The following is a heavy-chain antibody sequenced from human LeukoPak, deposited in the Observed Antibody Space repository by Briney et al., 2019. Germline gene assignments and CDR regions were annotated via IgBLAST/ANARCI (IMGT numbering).Heavy chain of an antibody. V-gene: IGHV3-30*04. J-gene: IGHJ5*02. CDR3: ARGLFLGYCTTTSCYGVVDQ. Sequence: PGGSLRLSCAASGFTFSTYAIHWVRQAPGKGLEWVAVILHDGSTKYYADSVKGRFTLSRDNSKNTVDLQMNSLTVEDTALYYCARGLFLGYCTTTSCYGVVDQWGQGTLVTVSS. CDR1: GFTFSTYA. D-gene: IGHD2-8*01. CDR2: ILHDGSTK.